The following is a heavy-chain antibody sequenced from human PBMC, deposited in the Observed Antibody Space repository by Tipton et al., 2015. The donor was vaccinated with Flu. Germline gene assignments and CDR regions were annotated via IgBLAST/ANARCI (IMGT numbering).Heavy chain of an antibody. Sequence: LRLSCTVSGGSISSSSYYWGWIRQPPGKGLEWIGSIYYSGSTNYNPSLKSRVTISVDTSKNQFSLKLSSVTAADTAVYYCARDWDRRGYYLDYGGQGTLVTVSS. V-gene: IGHV4-39*07. CDR2: IYYSGST. D-gene: IGHD3-22*01. J-gene: IGHJ4*02. CDR3: ARDWDRRGYYLDY. CDR1: GGSISSSSYY.